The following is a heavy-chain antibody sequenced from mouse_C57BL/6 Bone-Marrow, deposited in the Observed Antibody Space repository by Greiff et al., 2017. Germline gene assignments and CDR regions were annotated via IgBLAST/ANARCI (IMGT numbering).Heavy chain of an antibody. CDR2: IYPRDGST. D-gene: IGHD1-1*01. CDR1: GYTFTSYD. V-gene: IGHV1-85*01. CDR3: ARLEFDGSGGDWYFDV. J-gene: IGHJ1*03. Sequence: QVQLQQSGPELVKPGASVKLSCKASGYTFTSYDINWVKQRPGQGLEWIGWIYPRDGSTKYNEKFKGKATLTVATSSSTAYMELHSLTSEDYAVYFCARLEFDGSGGDWYFDVWGTGTTVTVSS.